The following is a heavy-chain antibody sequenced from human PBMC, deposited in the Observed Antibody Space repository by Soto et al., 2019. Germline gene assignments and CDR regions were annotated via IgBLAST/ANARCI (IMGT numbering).Heavy chain of an antibody. D-gene: IGHD3-9*01. CDR2: SYLDDGK. CDR3: AHRDTYDVSTYYYPFDS. CDR1: GFSLRTSGVG. Sequence: SGPTLVNPTHTFTLTCSFSGFSLRTSGVGVAWMGQPPGKSLEWLALSYLDDGKGYSPSMKTSVSNTKDTSKKQEGRTLTNVDAVDTVTYYRAHRDTYDVSTYYYPFDSWGQGTLVTVSS. V-gene: IGHV2-5*02. J-gene: IGHJ5*01.